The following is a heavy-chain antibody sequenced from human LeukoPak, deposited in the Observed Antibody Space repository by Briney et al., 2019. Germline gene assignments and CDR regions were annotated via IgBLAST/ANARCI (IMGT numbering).Heavy chain of an antibody. J-gene: IGHJ4*02. Sequence: PGGSLRLSCAASGFTFSSYAMHWVRQAPGKGLEWVAVISYDGSNKYYADSVKGRFTISRDNSKNTLYLQMNSLRAEDTAVYYCARSTYYYDSSGSPYWGQGTLVTVSS. CDR1: GFTFSSYA. D-gene: IGHD3-22*01. CDR2: ISYDGSNK. V-gene: IGHV3-30*14. CDR3: ARSTYYYDSSGSPY.